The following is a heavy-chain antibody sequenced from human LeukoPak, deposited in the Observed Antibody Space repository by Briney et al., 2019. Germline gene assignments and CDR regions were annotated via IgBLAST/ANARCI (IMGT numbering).Heavy chain of an antibody. V-gene: IGHV1-3*01. CDR2: INAGNGNT. Sequence: ASVKVSCKASGYTFTSYAMHWVRQAPGHRLEWMGWINAGNGNTKYSQKFQGRVTITRDTSASTAYMELSSLRSEDTAVYYCARARTGIAAAGDFDYWGQGTLVTVSS. CDR1: GYTFTSYA. CDR3: ARARTGIAAAGDFDY. D-gene: IGHD6-13*01. J-gene: IGHJ4*02.